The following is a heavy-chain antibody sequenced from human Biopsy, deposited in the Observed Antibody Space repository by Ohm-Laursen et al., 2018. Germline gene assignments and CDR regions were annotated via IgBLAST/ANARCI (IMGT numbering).Heavy chain of an antibody. J-gene: IGHJ4*02. V-gene: IGHV1-46*01. D-gene: IGHD6-19*01. CDR2: ISPSGSTT. CDR1: GYSFTSYY. CDR3: ARNTGWYGDLYYFDY. Sequence: ATVKISCKASGYSFTSYYMHWVRQAPGQGLEWMGMISPSGSTTSYPQIFQGRVTMTRDTSKSTVYMELSSLRSADTAVYFCARNTGWYGDLYYFDYWGQGTLVTVSS.